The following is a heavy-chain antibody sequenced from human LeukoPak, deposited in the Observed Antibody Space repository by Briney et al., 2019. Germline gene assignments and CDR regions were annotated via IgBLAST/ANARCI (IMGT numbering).Heavy chain of an antibody. Sequence: GRSLRFSCAASGFTFSSYAMHWVRQAPGKGLEWVAVISYDGSNKYYADSVNGRFTISRDNSKNTLYLQMNSLRAEDTAVYYCARDRAARGSSIPYWGQGTLVTVSS. V-gene: IGHV3-30-3*01. CDR1: GFTFSSYA. CDR2: ISYDGSNK. CDR3: ARDRAARGSSIPY. J-gene: IGHJ4*02. D-gene: IGHD6-6*01.